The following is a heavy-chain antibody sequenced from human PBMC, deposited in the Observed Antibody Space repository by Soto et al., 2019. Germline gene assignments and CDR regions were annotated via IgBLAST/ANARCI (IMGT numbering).Heavy chain of an antibody. J-gene: IGHJ4*02. Sequence: EVQLLDSGGGLVQPGGSLRLSCAASGFTFSSYAMSWVRQAPGKGLEWVSPISGSGGSAYYADSMKGRLTISRDNSKNPVYLQMNSLRAEDTAVYYCANEGSRGWYFFDYWGQGTLGTVPS. V-gene: IGHV3-23*01. CDR3: ANEGSRGWYFFDY. CDR2: ISGSGGSA. CDR1: GFTFSSYA. D-gene: IGHD5-12*01.